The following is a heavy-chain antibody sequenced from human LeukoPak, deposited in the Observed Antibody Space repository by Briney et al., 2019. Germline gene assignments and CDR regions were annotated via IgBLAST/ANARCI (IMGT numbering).Heavy chain of an antibody. CDR1: GFTFSSYW. J-gene: IGHJ3*02. D-gene: IGHD4-17*01. CDR3: AREGATVTTFYDAFDI. CDR2: IKQDGSEK. Sequence: GGSLRLSCAASGFTFSSYWMSWVRQAPGKGLEWVANIKQDGSEKYYVDSVKGRFTISRDNAKNSLYLQMNSLRAEDTAVYYCAREGATVTTFYDAFDIWGQGTMVTVSS. V-gene: IGHV3-7*01.